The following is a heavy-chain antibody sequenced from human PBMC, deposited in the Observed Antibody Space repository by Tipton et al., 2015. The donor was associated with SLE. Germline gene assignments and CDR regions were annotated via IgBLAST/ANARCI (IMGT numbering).Heavy chain of an antibody. CDR2: IYHIGST. CDR1: GYSISIGYY. V-gene: IGHV4-38-2*02. Sequence: TLSLTCAVSGYSISIGYYWGWIRQPPGKGLEWIGSIYHIGSTYYNPSLKSRVTISVDTSKNQFSLKLNSVTAADTAVYYCTRDPYYYDSSGSPYSYWGQGTLVTVSS. J-gene: IGHJ4*02. D-gene: IGHD3-22*01. CDR3: TRDPYYYDSSGSPYSY.